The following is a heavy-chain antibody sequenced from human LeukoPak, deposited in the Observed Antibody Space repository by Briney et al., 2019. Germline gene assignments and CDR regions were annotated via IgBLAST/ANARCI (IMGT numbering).Heavy chain of an antibody. CDR1: GFTFSSYA. CDR3: AKGGDYYGSGSYYDY. D-gene: IGHD3-10*01. J-gene: IGHJ4*02. CDR2: ISGSGGST. Sequence: QPGGSLRLSCAASGFTFSSYAMNWVRQAPGKGLEWVSGISGSGGSTYYADSVKGRFTISRDNSKNTLYLQMNSLRVEDTAVYYCAKGGDYYGSGSYYDYWGQGTLVTVSS. V-gene: IGHV3-23*01.